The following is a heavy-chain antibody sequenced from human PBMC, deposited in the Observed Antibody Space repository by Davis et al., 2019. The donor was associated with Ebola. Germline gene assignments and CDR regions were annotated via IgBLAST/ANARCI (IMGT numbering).Heavy chain of an antibody. J-gene: IGHJ4*02. V-gene: IGHV3-30-3*01. D-gene: IGHD1-1*01. CDR3: GRSVVSPGRRELDY. CDR1: GFTFSNFA. Sequence: GESLKISCAASGFTFSNFAMHWVRQAPGKGLQWVAVISYAGINKNYVDSVRGRLTISRANSKNSLYLQMNSLRAEDTAVYYCGRSVVSPGRRELDYWGQGSLVTVSS. CDR2: ISYAGINK.